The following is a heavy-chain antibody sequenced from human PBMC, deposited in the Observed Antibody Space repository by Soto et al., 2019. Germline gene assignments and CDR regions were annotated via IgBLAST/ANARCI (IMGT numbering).Heavy chain of an antibody. CDR2: IYYSGST. Sequence: SETLSLTCTVSGGSISNYYWSWIRQPPGKGLDWIGYIYYSGSTNYNPSLRSRVTISVDTSKNQFSLKLSSVTAADTAVYYCARGAYGSTSPFGSWGQGTLVTVS. J-gene: IGHJ4*02. V-gene: IGHV4-59*01. CDR3: ARGAYGSTSPFGS. D-gene: IGHD3-10*01. CDR1: GGSISNYY.